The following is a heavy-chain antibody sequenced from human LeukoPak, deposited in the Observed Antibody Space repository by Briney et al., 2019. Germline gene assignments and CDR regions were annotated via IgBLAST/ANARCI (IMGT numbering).Heavy chain of an antibody. J-gene: IGHJ4*02. CDR1: GGSISSSSYY. V-gene: IGHV4-39*01. CDR3: ARRGPIAVAGKDY. D-gene: IGHD6-19*01. CDR2: IFYSGST. Sequence: SETLSLTCTVSGGSISSSSYYWGWIRQPPGKGLEWIGSIFYSGSTYYNPSLKSRVTISVDTSKNQCSLKLSSVTAADTAVYYCARRGPIAVAGKDYWGQGTLVTVSS.